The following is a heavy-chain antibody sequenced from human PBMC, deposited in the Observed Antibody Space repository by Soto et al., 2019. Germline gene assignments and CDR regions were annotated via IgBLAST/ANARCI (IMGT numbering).Heavy chain of an antibody. CDR3: ARDXYVNSDYVWRSVLRFDS. D-gene: IGHD4-17*01. V-gene: IGHV1-2*02. J-gene: IGHJ4*02. CDR1: GYTFTGYY. Sequence: RASVKVSCKASGYTFTGYYIRWVRQAPGQGLEWMGWINPNSGDTNYPQKFHGRVTMTRDTSIATAYMELSSLTSDGTAVYYCARDXYVNSDYVWRSVLRFDSWGPGTLVTVSS. CDR2: INPNSGDT.